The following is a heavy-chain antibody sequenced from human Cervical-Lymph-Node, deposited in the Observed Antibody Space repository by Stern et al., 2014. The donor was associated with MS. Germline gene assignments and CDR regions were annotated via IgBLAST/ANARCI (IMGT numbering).Heavy chain of an antibody. CDR2: IYYSGST. D-gene: IGHD4-17*01. CDR3: ARSKYGDYYTLDS. CDR1: GGSISSDNYY. V-gene: IGHV4-31*03. J-gene: IGHJ4*02. Sequence: QLQLQESGPGLVQPSQTLSLTCTVSGGSISSDNYYWSWIRQHPVKGLEWIGYIYYSGSTNYNPSLKSRITISLDTSKNQFSLKLNSVTAADTAVYYCARSKYGDYYTLDSWGQGTLVTVSS.